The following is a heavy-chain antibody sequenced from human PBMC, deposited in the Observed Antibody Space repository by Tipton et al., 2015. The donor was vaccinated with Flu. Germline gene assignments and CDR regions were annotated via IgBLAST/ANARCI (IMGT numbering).Heavy chain of an antibody. D-gene: IGHD1-20*01. J-gene: IGHJ3*02. Sequence: TLSLTCTVSSGSIRSTNYFCAWIRQPPGKRLELIGSIYPSGTTYYNPSLKSRVTISVDTSKSQFSLKLRSVTAADTAVYYCATYNWNDVDVPVPAFDIWGQGTLVTVSS. V-gene: IGHV4-39*01. CDR1: SGSIRSTNYF. CDR2: IYPSGTT. CDR3: ATYNWNDVDVPVPAFDI.